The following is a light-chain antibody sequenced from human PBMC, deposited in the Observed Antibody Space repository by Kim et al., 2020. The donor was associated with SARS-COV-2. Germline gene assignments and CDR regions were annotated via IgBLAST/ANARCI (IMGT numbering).Light chain of an antibody. Sequence: LCPGDSATLACRASQSVRADYLAWYQQRPGQAPRLLIYGASSRATGIPDRFSGSGSGTDFTLTISRLEPEDFAVYHCHQYGDSPYTFGQGTKLEI. J-gene: IGKJ2*01. CDR1: QSVRADY. CDR3: HQYGDSPYT. CDR2: GAS. V-gene: IGKV3-20*01.